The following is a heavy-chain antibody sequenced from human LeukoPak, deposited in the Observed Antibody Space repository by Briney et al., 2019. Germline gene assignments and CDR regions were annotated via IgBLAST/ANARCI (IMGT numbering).Heavy chain of an antibody. V-gene: IGHV3-30-3*01. CDR3: AREVVTMEGTNWFDP. D-gene: IGHD3-3*01. CDR2: ISYDGSNK. CDR1: GFTFSSYA. Sequence: GGSLRLSCAASGFTFSSYAMHWVRQAPGKGLEGGAVISYDGSNKYYADAAKGRFTISRDNSKTTLYLQMHSLRAEDTAVYYCAREVVTMEGTNWFDPWGQGTLVTVSS. J-gene: IGHJ5*02.